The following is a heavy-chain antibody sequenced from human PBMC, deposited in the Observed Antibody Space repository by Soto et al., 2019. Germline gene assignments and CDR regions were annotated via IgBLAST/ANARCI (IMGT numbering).Heavy chain of an antibody. CDR3: ARGLQTQENAFDI. V-gene: IGHV4-34*01. CDR1: GGSFSGYY. CDR2: INHSGST. Sequence: QVRLQQWGAGLLKPSETLSLTCAVYGGSFSGYYWSWIRQPPGKGLEWIGEINHSGSTNYNPSLKSRVTIAVDTSKNQFSLKLSSVTAADTAVYYCARGLQTQENAFDIWGQGTMVTVSS. J-gene: IGHJ3*02.